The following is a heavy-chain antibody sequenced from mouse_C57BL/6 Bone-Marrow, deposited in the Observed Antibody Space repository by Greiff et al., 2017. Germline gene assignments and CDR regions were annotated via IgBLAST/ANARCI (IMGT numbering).Heavy chain of an antibody. CDR3: ARSCYGSSPAWFAY. D-gene: IGHD1-1*01. J-gene: IGHJ3*01. Sequence: VKVVESGGDLVKPGGSLKLSCAASGFTFSSYGMSWVRQTPDKRLEWVATISSGGSYTYYPDSVKGRFTISRDNAKNTMYLQLSSLKSEDAAMYYVARSCYGSSPAWFAYWGQGTLVTFSA. CDR1: GFTFSSYG. V-gene: IGHV5-6*02. CDR2: ISSGGSYT.